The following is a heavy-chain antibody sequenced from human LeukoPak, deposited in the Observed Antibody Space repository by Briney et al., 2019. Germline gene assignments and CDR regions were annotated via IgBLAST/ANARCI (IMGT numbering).Heavy chain of an antibody. CDR1: GFTFSNYW. J-gene: IGHJ4*02. V-gene: IGHV3-7*01. CDR3: ASFRITVAGRTGLDY. D-gene: IGHD6-19*01. CDR2: IKQDGSEK. Sequence: GGSLRLSCAASGFTFSNYWMSWVRQAPGKGLEWVANIKQDGSEKYYVDTVKGRFTISRDNAKNSLYLQMNSLRAEDTAVYYCASFRITVAGRTGLDYWGQGTLVTVSS.